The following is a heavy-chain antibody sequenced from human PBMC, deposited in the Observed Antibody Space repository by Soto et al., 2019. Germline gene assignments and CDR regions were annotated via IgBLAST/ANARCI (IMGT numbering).Heavy chain of an antibody. J-gene: IGHJ6*02. CDR3: ARPLWFGEGTMDV. CDR2: IYYSGST. Sequence: SETLSLTCTVSGGSISSSSYYWGWIRQPPGKGLEWIGSIYYSGSTYYNPSLKSRVTISVDTSKNQFSLKLSSVTAADTAVYYCARPLWFGEGTMDVWGQGTTVTVYS. D-gene: IGHD3-10*01. CDR1: GGSISSSSYY. V-gene: IGHV4-39*01.